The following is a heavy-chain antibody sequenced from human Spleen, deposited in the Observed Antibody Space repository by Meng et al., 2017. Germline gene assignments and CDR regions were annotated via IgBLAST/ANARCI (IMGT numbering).Heavy chain of an antibody. J-gene: IGHJ4*02. CDR1: GYTFTSYY. Sequence: ASVKVSCKASGYTFTSYYMHWVRQAPGQGLEWMGIINPSGGSTSYAQKFQGRVTMTRDTFTSTVYMELSRLRSEDTAVYFCARESSRNYDSSGPDYWGQGTLVTVSS. CDR2: INPSGGST. V-gene: IGHV1-46*01. D-gene: IGHD3-22*01. CDR3: ARESSRNYDSSGPDY.